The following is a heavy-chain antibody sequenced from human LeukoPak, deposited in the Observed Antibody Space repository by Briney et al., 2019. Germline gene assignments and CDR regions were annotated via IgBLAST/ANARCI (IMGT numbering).Heavy chain of an antibody. D-gene: IGHD3-22*01. J-gene: IGHJ5*02. CDR3: DLGQYYDTSDNWFDP. CDR2: ISGSGGST. CDR1: GFTFSSYA. Sequence: GGSLRLSCAASGFTFSSYAMSWVRQAPGKGLEWVSAISGSGGSTYYADSVKGRFTISRDKSKNTLNLQMNSLRAEDTADCARDLGQYYDTSDNWFDPWGQGTLVTVSS. V-gene: IGHV3-23*01.